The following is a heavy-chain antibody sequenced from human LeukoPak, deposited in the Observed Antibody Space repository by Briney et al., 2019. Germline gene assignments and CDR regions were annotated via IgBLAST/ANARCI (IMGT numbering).Heavy chain of an antibody. D-gene: IGHD5-18*01. CDR3: ARDNALTAMDNYFDY. CDR2: IRYDGNNK. CDR1: GFTFSSCG. J-gene: IGHJ4*02. V-gene: IGHV3-30*02. Sequence: PGGSLRLSCAASGFTFSSCGMHWVRQAPGKGLEWVAFIRYDGNNKYYADSVKGRFTISRDNSKNTLYLQMNSLRAEDTAVYYCARDNALTAMDNYFDYWGQGTLVTVSP.